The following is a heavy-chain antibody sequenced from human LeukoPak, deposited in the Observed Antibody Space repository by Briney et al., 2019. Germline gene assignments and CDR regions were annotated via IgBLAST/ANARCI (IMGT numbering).Heavy chain of an antibody. CDR3: ARGSVIYGAFDI. J-gene: IGHJ3*02. D-gene: IGHD3-10*01. Sequence: ASVKVSCKASGYTFTGYYMHWVRQAPGQGLEWMGWISPNSGGTNYAQKFQGRVTMTRDTSISTAYMELSRLRSDDTAVYYCARGSVIYGAFDIWGQGTMVTVSS. CDR1: GYTFTGYY. V-gene: IGHV1-2*02. CDR2: ISPNSGGT.